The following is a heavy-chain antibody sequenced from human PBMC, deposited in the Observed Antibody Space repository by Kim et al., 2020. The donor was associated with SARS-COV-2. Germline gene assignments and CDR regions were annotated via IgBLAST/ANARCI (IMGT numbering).Heavy chain of an antibody. D-gene: IGHD3-22*01. CDR2: IWYDGSNK. Sequence: GGSLRLSCAASGFTFSSYGMHWVRQAPGKGLEWVAVIWYDGSNKYYADSVKGRFTISRDNSKNTLNLQMNSMRAEDTAVYYCARESVNYDSSGYSAGFDYWGQGTLVTVSS. V-gene: IGHV3-33*01. CDR1: GFTFSSYG. CDR3: ARESVNYDSSGYSAGFDY. J-gene: IGHJ4*02.